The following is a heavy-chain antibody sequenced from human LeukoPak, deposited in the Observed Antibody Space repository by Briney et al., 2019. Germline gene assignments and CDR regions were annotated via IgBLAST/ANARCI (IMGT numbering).Heavy chain of an antibody. V-gene: IGHV4-39*07. Sequence: SETLSLTCSVSGGSITTSSYYWGWIRQPPEKGLEWIGSIYYSGSTYYNPSLKSRVTISVDTSKNQFSLKLSSVTAADTAVYYCARETTVTTGWYFDLWGRGTLVTVSS. CDR2: IYYSGST. D-gene: IGHD4-17*01. CDR3: ARETTVTTGWYFDL. CDR1: GGSITTSSYY. J-gene: IGHJ2*01.